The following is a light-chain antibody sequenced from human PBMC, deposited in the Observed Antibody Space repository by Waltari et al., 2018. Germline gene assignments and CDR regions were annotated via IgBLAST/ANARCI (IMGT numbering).Light chain of an antibody. CDR1: SGSLSTTSY. V-gene: IGLV8-61*01. CDR2: KAN. J-gene: IGLJ3*02. CDR3: ALYMGSGIWV. Sequence: TVVTQEPSLSVSPGGTVTLTCALSSGSLSTTSYATWYQQTPGQAPRTLVYKANARSSGVPDRFSGSILGNTAALTITGAQADDESDYYCALYMGSGIWVFGGGT.